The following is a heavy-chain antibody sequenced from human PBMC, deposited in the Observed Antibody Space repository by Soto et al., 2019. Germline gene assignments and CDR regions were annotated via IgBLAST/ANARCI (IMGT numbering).Heavy chain of an antibody. J-gene: IGHJ6*02. V-gene: IGHV1-8*01. D-gene: IGHD3-3*01. CDR2: MNPNSGNT. CDR1: GYTFTSYD. Sequence: ASVKVSCKASGYTFTSYDINWVRQATGQGLEWMGWMNPNSGNTGYAQKFQGRVTMTRNTSISTAYMELSSLRSEDTAVYYCAKTYYDFWSGLTGEYYYYGMDVWGQGTTVTVSS. CDR3: AKTYYDFWSGLTGEYYYYGMDV.